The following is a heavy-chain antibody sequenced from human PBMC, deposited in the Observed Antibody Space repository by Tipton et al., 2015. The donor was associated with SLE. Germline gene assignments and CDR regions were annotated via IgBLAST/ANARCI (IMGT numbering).Heavy chain of an antibody. CDR2: INPNSGGT. J-gene: IGHJ4*02. CDR3: ARDRGIAVAGPDNY. D-gene: IGHD6-19*01. Sequence: QSGAEVKKPGASVKVSCKASGYTFTGYYMHWVRQAPGQGLEWMGWINPNSGGTNYAQKFQGRVTMTRDTSISTAYMELTSLRFDDTAVYYCARDRGIAVAGPDNYWGQGTLVTVS. V-gene: IGHV1-2*02. CDR1: GYTFTGYY.